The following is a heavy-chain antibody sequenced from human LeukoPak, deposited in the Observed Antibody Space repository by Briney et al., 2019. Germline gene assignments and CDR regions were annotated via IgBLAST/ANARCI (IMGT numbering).Heavy chain of an antibody. D-gene: IGHD3-10*01. V-gene: IGHV3-23*01. CDR2: ISGSGGIT. CDR3: AKLRMVREVFTDYYFDY. J-gene: IGHJ4*02. Sequence: GGSLRLSCAASGFTFSAYAMSWVRQAPGKGLEWVSSISGSGGITYYADSVKGRFTISRDNSKNTLYLQMSSLRGEDTAVYYCAKLRMVREVFTDYYFDYWGQGTLVTVSS. CDR1: GFTFSAYA.